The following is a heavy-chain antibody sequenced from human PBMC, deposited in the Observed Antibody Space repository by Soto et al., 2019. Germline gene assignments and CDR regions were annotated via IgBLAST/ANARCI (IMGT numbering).Heavy chain of an antibody. CDR2: ISYDGSNK. CDR3: ARDYRAD. D-gene: IGHD1-26*01. V-gene: IGHV3-30-3*01. Sequence: PGGSLRLSCAASGFTFSSYAMHWVRQAPGKGLEWVAVISYDGSNKYYADSVKGRFTISRDNAENSLYLQMNSLRAEDTAVYYCARDYRADWGPGTLVTVSS. J-gene: IGHJ4*02. CDR1: GFTFSSYA.